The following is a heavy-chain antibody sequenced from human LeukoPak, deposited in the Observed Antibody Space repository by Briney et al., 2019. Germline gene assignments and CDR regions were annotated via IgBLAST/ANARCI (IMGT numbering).Heavy chain of an antibody. CDR3: AKGVWAPRFDS. J-gene: IGHJ5*01. V-gene: IGHV4-34*01. CDR1: GAYFSYDY. Sequence: PETLSLTCAVYGAYFSYDYWSWIRQAPRKGLEWIGEINHSGSITYNPSLKSRVTISAEKSKSQFSLRLTSVTAADTAVYYCAKGVWAPRFDSWGQGTLVTVSS. CDR2: INHSGSI. D-gene: IGHD7-27*01.